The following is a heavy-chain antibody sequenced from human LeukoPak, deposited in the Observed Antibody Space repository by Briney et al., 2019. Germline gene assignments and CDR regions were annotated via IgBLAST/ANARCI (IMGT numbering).Heavy chain of an antibody. V-gene: IGHV4-59*08. CDR3: ARHGPYVYGSGAHYFDY. CDR1: GGSISSYY. D-gene: IGHD3-10*01. Sequence: SETLSLTCTVSGGSISSYYWSWIRQPPGKGLEWIGYIYYSGSTNYNPSLKSRVTISVDTSKNQFSLKLSSVTAADTAVHYRARHGPYVYGSGAHYFDYWGQGTLVTVSS. J-gene: IGHJ4*02. CDR2: IYYSGST.